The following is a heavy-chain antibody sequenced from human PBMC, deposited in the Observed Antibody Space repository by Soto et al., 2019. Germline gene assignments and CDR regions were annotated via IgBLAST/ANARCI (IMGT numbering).Heavy chain of an antibody. CDR3: ARHTPSKPHSYDFWSGYYTREGAFDI. V-gene: IGHV4-39*01. J-gene: IGHJ3*02. Sequence: QLQLQESGPGLVKPSETLSLTCTVSGGSISSSSYYWGWIRQPPGKGLEWIGSIYYSGSTYYNPSLKSRVTISVDTSKNQFPLKLSSVTAADTAVYYCARHTPSKPHSYDFWSGYYTREGAFDIWGQGTMVTVSS. CDR2: IYYSGST. CDR1: GGSISSSSYY. D-gene: IGHD3-3*01.